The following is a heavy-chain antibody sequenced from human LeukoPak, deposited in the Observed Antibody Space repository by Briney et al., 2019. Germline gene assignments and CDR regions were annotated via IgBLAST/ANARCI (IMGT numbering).Heavy chain of an antibody. CDR1: GYTFASYY. CDR2: INPSGGST. J-gene: IGHJ5*02. CDR3: ASSDGYNDRWFDP. D-gene: IGHD5-24*01. V-gene: IGHV1-46*01. Sequence: ASVKVSCKASGYTFASYYMNWVRQAPGQGLEWMGIINPSGGSTSYAQKFQGRVTMTRDTSTSTVYMELSSLRSEDTAVYYCASSDGYNDRWFDPWGQGTLVTVSS.